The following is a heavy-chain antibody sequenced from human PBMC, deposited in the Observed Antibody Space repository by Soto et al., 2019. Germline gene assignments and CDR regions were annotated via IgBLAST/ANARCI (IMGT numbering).Heavy chain of an antibody. Sequence: SETLSLTCTVSGASVSSSSYYWAWIRQPPGKGLEWIGRIYYSGSTYYTPSLRSRVTISVDRSKNQFSLKLSSVTAADTAVYYCARVPTPWGQGTLVTVS. CDR2: IYYSGST. J-gene: IGHJ5*02. CDR1: GASVSSSSYY. V-gene: IGHV4-39*07. CDR3: ARVPTP.